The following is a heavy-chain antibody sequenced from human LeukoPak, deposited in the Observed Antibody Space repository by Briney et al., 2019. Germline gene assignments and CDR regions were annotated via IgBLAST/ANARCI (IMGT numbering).Heavy chain of an antibody. CDR1: GGSISSYY. CDR2: IYYSGST. Sequence: SETLSLTCTVSGGSISSYYWSWIRQPPGKGLEWIGYIYYSGSTNYNPSLKSRVTISVDTSKNQFSLKLSSVTAADTAVYYCARGRVGTYYDSSGSYYFDYWAREPWSPSPQ. D-gene: IGHD3-22*01. CDR3: ARGRVGTYYDSSGSYYFDY. V-gene: IGHV4-59*01. J-gene: IGHJ4*02.